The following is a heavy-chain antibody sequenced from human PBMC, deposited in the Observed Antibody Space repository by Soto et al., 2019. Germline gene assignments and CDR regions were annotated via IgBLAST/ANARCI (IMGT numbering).Heavy chain of an antibody. V-gene: IGHV1-24*01. CDR3: ATVYYYDSSGYYPNWFDP. CDR2: FDPEDGET. D-gene: IGHD3-22*01. CDR1: GYTLTELS. Sequence: ASVKVSCKVSGYTLTELSMHWVRQAPGKGLEWMGGFDPEDGETIYAQKFQGRVTMTEDTSTDTAYMELSSLRSEDTAVYYCATVYYYDSSGYYPNWFDPWGQGTLVTVS. J-gene: IGHJ5*02.